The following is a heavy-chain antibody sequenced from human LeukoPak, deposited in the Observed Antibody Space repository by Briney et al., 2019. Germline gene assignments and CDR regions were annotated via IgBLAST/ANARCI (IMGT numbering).Heavy chain of an antibody. V-gene: IGHV3-53*01. Sequence: GGSLRLSCAASGFTVSSNYMSWVRQAPGKGLEWVSVIYSGGSTYYADSVKGRFTISRDNSKNTLCLQMNSLRAEDTAVYYCAKGTVVVPAASYDYVWGSYRSAFDYWGQGTLVTVSS. D-gene: IGHD3-16*02. CDR3: AKGTVVVPAASYDYVWGSYRSAFDY. CDR1: GFTVSSNY. CDR2: IYSGGST. J-gene: IGHJ4*02.